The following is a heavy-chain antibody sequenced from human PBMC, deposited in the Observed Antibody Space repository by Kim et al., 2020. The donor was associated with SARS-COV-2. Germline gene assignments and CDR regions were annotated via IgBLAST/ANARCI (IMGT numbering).Heavy chain of an antibody. J-gene: IGHJ4*02. V-gene: IGHV3-23*01. CDR3: AKLVGGVDLFDY. Sequence: YYADSVKGRFTISRDNSKNTLYLQMNSLRAEDTAVYYCAKLVGGVDLFDYWGQGTLVTVSS. D-gene: IGHD3-3*01.